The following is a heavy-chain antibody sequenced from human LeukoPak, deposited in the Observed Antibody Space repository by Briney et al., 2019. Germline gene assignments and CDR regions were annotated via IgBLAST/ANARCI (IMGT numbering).Heavy chain of an antibody. CDR1: GGSFSGYF. D-gene: IGHD2-15*01. Sequence: PSETLSLTCAVYGGSFSGYFWNWIRQPPGKGLEWIGECNHSGTSNFNSSFKRRVTISVDTSKNQFSLKLNSVTAADTAVYYCARAGYCSGSSCYSDVFDMWGQGTMVTVSS. V-gene: IGHV4-34*01. CDR3: ARAGYCSGSSCYSDVFDM. CDR2: CNHSGTS. J-gene: IGHJ3*02.